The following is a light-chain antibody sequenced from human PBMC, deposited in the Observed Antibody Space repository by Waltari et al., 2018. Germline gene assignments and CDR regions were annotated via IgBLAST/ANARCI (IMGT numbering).Light chain of an antibody. CDR3: QQGDGFHPIT. CDR1: QDISSW. V-gene: IGKV1-12*01. CDR2: AVS. Sequence: DIQMTPSPSSVPASVGDRVTITCRASQDISSWLAWYQQKPGQAPSLLIYAVSILHSGVPSRFSGSGSGTDFTLTITSLQPEDFAIYYCQQGDGFHPITFGQGTRLE. J-gene: IGKJ5*01.